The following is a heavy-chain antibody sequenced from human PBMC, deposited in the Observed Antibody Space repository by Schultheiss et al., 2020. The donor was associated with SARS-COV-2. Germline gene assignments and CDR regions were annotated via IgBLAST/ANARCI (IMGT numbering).Heavy chain of an antibody. CDR1: GFNFSDCY. J-gene: IGHJ4*02. V-gene: IGHV3-11*01. Sequence: GGSLRLSCAASGFNFSDCYMSWVRQAPGKGLEWVSAISGSGGSTYYADSVKGRFTISRDNAKNSLYLQMNSLRAEDTAVYYCARLGDGYNYLPDYWGQGTLVTVSS. CDR2: ISGSGGST. CDR3: ARLGDGYNYLPDY. D-gene: IGHD5-24*01.